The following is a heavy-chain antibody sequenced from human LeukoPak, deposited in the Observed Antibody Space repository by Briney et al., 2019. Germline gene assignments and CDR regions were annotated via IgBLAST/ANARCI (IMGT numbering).Heavy chain of an antibody. CDR3: ASGSGGYGYVLDY. CDR1: GYTFTGYY. D-gene: IGHD5-18*01. Sequence: ASVKVSCEASGYTFTGYYMHWVRQAPGQGLEWMGWINPNSGGTNYAQKFQGRVTMTRDTSISTAYMELSRLRSDDTAVYYCASGSGGYGYVLDYWGQGTLVTVSS. V-gene: IGHV1-2*02. J-gene: IGHJ4*02. CDR2: INPNSGGT.